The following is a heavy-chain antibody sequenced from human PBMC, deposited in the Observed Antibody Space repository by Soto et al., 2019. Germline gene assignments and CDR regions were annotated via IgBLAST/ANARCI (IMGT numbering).Heavy chain of an antibody. CDR1: GGTFSSYA. D-gene: IGHD3-22*01. J-gene: IGHJ4*02. Sequence: QVQLVQSGAEVKKPGSSVKVSCKASGGTFSSYAISWVRQAPGQGLEWMGGIIPIFGTANYAQKFQGRVTITADESTSTAYMELSSLRSEDTAVYYCARGAKYYYDSSGYYYGDYWGQVSLVTVSS. CDR3: ARGAKYYYDSSGYYYGDY. CDR2: IIPIFGTA. V-gene: IGHV1-69*01.